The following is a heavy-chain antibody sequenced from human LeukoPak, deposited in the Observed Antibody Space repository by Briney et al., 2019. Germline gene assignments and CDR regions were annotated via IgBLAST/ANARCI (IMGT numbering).Heavy chain of an antibody. V-gene: IGHV3-48*03. Sequence: PGGSLILSCAASGFTFSSYEMNWVRQGPGKGLEWVSYISNSGYTIYYADSVKGRFTISRDNAKNSLYLQMNSLRAEDTAVYYCAILRGGASLFAYWGQGTLVTVSS. D-gene: IGHD3-10*01. CDR2: ISNSGYTI. CDR1: GFTFSSYE. CDR3: AILRGGASLFAY. J-gene: IGHJ4*02.